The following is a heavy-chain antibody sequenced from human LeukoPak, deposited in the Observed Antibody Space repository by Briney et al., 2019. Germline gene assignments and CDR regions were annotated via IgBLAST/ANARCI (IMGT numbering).Heavy chain of an antibody. J-gene: IGHJ4*02. V-gene: IGHV3-7*01. CDR2: MKQDGGEK. CDR1: GFTFSGYW. CDR3: AVAQTVNSYDRLRLHQ. D-gene: IGHD3-22*01. Sequence: GGSLRLSCAASGFTFSGYWMSWVRQAPGKGLEWVADMKQDGGEKYYVDSVKGRFTISRDNTKNSLYLQMDSLRAEDTAVYYCAVAQTVNSYDRLRLHQWGQGTLVTVSS.